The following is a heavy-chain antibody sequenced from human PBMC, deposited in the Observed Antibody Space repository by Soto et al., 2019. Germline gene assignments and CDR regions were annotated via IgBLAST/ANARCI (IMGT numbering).Heavy chain of an antibody. CDR3: ARVGVDIVVVVAADSYYYGMDV. V-gene: IGHV1-69*06. D-gene: IGHD2-15*01. CDR2: IIPIFGTA. Sequence: QVQLVQSGAEVKKPGSSVKVSCKASGGTFSSYAISWVRQAPGQGLEWMGGIIPIFGTANYAQKFQGRVTITADKSTSTAYMELSSLRSEDTAVYYCARVGVDIVVVVAADSYYYGMDVWGQGTTVTVSS. J-gene: IGHJ6*02. CDR1: GGTFSSYA.